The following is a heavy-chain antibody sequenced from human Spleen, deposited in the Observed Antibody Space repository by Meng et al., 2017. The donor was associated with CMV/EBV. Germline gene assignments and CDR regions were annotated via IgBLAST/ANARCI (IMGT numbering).Heavy chain of an antibody. CDR2: IHTKTDGGTT. D-gene: IGHD6-13*01. CDR1: GFTFSNAW. V-gene: IGHV3-15*01. Sequence: CAASGFTFSNAWMSWVRQAPGRGPEWVGRIHTKTDGGTTDYPAPVKGRFTISRDDSKNTVYLEMDSLKTEDTAIYYCAKGAAPAYFDWWGRGTLSPSPQ. CDR3: AKGAAPAYFDW. J-gene: IGHJ4*02.